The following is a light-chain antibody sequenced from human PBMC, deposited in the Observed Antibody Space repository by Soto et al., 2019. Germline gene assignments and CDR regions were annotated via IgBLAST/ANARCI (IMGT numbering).Light chain of an antibody. CDR2: EVS. CDR1: SSDVGGYNY. CDR3: SSYTSSSTLVYV. V-gene: IGLV2-14*01. Sequence: QSALTQPASVSGSPGQSITISCTGTSSDVGGYNYVSWYQHHPGKAPKLMIFEVSNRPSGFSNRFSGSKSGNTASLTISGLQAEDEAGYYGSSYTSSSTLVYVFGTGTKVTVL. J-gene: IGLJ1*01.